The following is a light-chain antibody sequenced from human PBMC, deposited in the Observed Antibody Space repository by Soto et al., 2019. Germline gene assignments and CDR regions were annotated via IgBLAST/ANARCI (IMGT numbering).Light chain of an antibody. Sequence: DIQMTQSPSTLSASVGDRVTITCRASQSISRWLAWYEQKPGKAPKALIYDASTFRSGVPSRFSGGGSRTEFTLTISSLQPDYFATYYCQQYNNHSTFGQGTRLETK. J-gene: IGKJ5*01. V-gene: IGKV1-5*01. CDR1: QSISRW. CDR3: QQYNNHST. CDR2: DAS.